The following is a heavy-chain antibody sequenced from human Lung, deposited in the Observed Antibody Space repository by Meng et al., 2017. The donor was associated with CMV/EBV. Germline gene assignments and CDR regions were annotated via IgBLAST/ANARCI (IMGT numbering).Heavy chain of an antibody. V-gene: IGHV3-9*01. CDR2: ISWNSGSK. CDR1: GFIFDDYA. D-gene: IGHD3-16*01. CDR3: AKESRCSMLDVFDF. J-gene: IGHJ4*03. Sequence: SXAASGFIFDDYAMSWVRQAPGKGLEWVSGISWNSGSKCYADSVKGRFTISRDNAKNSLYLQMNSLRAEDTALYYCAKESRCSMLDVFDFWGQGTXVTVSS.